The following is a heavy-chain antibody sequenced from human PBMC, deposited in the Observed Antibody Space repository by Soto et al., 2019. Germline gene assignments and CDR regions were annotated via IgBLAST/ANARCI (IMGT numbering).Heavy chain of an antibody. J-gene: IGHJ4*02. Sequence: DVQVLESGGGLVQPGESLRLSCAASGFTFRNSPMTWVRQAPGQGLEYVSSITSGGSKTHYADSVKGRFTISRDNSKNTLYLQMNSLRVEDTAIYYCARNVVDRGVESWGQGTLVTVSS. CDR1: GFTFRNSP. D-gene: IGHD2-8*01. CDR3: ARNVVDRGVES. V-gene: IGHV3-23*01. CDR2: ITSGGSKT.